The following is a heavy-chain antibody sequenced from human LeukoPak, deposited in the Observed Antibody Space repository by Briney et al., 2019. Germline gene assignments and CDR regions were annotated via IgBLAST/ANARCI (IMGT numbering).Heavy chain of an antibody. J-gene: IGHJ5*02. CDR3: ARDAPLGYCSSTSCYKIGWFDP. CDR1: GYTFTSYG. D-gene: IGHD2-2*02. V-gene: IGHV1-18*01. CDR2: ISAYNGDT. Sequence: ASVKVSCKASGYTFTSYGINWVRQAPGQGLEWMGWISAYNGDTNYAQKLQGRVTMTTDTSTSTAYMELRSLRSDDTVVYYCARDAPLGYCSSTSCYKIGWFDPWGQGTLVTVSS.